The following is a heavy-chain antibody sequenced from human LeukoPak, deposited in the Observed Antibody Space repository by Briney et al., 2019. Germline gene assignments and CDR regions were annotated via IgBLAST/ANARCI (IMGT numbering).Heavy chain of an antibody. V-gene: IGHV3-30*02. CDR3: AKDSGANIAVAGTDFDY. CDR2: IRYDGSNK. J-gene: IGHJ4*02. Sequence: TGGSLRLSCAASGFTFSSYGMHWVRQAPGKGLEWVAFIRYDGSNKYYADSVKGRFTISRDNSKNTLYLQMNSLRAEDTAVYYCAKDSGANIAVAGTDFDYWGQGTLVTVSS. D-gene: IGHD6-19*01. CDR1: GFTFSSYG.